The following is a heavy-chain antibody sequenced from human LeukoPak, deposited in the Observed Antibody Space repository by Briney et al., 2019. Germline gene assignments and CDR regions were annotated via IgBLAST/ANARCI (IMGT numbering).Heavy chain of an antibody. D-gene: IGHD3-10*01. CDR3: ARRELTMVRGVIIEYYFDY. CDR2: IYPGDSDT. J-gene: IGHJ4*02. V-gene: IGHV5-51*01. CDR1: GYSFTSYW. Sequence: GESLKISCKGSGYSFTSYWIGWVRQMPGKGLEWMGIIYPGDSDTRYSPSFQGQVTISADKSISTAYLQWSSLKASNTAMYYCARRELTMVRGVIIEYYFDYWGQGTLVTVSS.